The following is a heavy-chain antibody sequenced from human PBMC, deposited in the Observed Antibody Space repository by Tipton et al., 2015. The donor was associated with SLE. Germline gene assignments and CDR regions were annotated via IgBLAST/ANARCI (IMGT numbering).Heavy chain of an antibody. Sequence: SLRLSCAASGFTFSSYAMHWVRQAPGKGLEWVAVISYDGSNKYYADSVKGRFTISRDNSKNTLYLQMNSLRAEDTAVYYCAREGWELLLDGMDVWGQRTTVTVSS. D-gene: IGHD1-26*01. CDR2: ISYDGSNK. CDR1: GFTFSSYA. CDR3: AREGWELLLDGMDV. V-gene: IGHV3-30*04. J-gene: IGHJ6*02.